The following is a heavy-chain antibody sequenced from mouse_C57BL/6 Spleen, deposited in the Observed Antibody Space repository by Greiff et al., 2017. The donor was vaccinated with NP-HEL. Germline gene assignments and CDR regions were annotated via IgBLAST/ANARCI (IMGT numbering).Heavy chain of an antibody. CDR2: IDPETGGP. CDR1: GYTFTDYE. V-gene: IGHV1-15*01. CDR3: TRKGITTVVDDY. D-gene: IGHD1-1*01. Sequence: VQLQQSGAELVRPGASVTLSCKASGYTFTDYEMHWVKQTPVHGLEWIGAIDPETGGPAYNQKFKGQAILTADKSSSTAYMQLRSLTSEDSAVYYCTRKGITTVVDDYWGQGTTLTVSS. J-gene: IGHJ2*01.